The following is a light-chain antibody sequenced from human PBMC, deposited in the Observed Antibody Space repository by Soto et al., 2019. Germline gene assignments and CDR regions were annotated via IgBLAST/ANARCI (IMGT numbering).Light chain of an antibody. CDR3: QQYGNSPQT. J-gene: IGKJ1*01. V-gene: IGKV3-20*01. Sequence: EIVLTQSRGTVSLSRGERVTLSCRASQSVNSSYLAWYQHKPGQAPRLLIYGASTRATGIPDRFSGSGSGTDFTLTIARLEPGDFAVYYCQQYGNSPQTFGQGTKVDIK. CDR1: QSVNSSY. CDR2: GAS.